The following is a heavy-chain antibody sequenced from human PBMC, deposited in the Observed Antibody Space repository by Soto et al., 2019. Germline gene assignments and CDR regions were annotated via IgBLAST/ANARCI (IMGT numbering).Heavy chain of an antibody. CDR1: GFTFSRYS. Sequence: EVQLVESGGGLVKPGGSLRLSCAASGFTFSRYSMNWVREAQGKVLEWVSSISSSSSYIYYADSVKGRFTISRDNAKNSLYLQMNSLRVEDTAVYYGASDQPGYSYGYGFGYWGQGNLVTVSS. CDR3: ASDQPGYSYGYGFGY. D-gene: IGHD5-18*01. CDR2: ISSSSSYI. J-gene: IGHJ4*02. V-gene: IGHV3-21*01.